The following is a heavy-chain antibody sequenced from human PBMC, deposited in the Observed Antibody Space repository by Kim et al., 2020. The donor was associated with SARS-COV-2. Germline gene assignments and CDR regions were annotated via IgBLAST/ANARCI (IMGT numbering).Heavy chain of an antibody. CDR2: IIPIFGKA. D-gene: IGHD3-10*01. J-gene: IGHJ4*02. CDR1: GDTFSRHT. V-gene: IGHV1-69*13. Sequence: SVKVSCKASGDTFSRHTISWVRQAPGQSLEWMGGIIPIFGKANYAQKFQGRVTITADESTTTAYMELSSLRFEDTAVYYCARGWSPGGEASGNSYLYWGQGTLVTVSS. CDR3: ARGWSPGGEASGNSYLY.